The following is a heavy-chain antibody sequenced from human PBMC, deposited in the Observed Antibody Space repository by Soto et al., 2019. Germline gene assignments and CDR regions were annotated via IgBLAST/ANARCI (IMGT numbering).Heavy chain of an antibody. J-gene: IGHJ4*02. D-gene: IGHD2-21*02. V-gene: IGHV1-3*05. Sequence: QVQLVQSGAEEKKPGASVKVSCKASGYTFTSYAMHWVRQAPGQRLEWMGWINAGNGNTKYSQKFQGRVTITRDTSASTAYMELSRLRSEDTAVYYSARSIVVVTALDYWGQGTLVTVSS. CDR2: INAGNGNT. CDR3: ARSIVVVTALDY. CDR1: GYTFTSYA.